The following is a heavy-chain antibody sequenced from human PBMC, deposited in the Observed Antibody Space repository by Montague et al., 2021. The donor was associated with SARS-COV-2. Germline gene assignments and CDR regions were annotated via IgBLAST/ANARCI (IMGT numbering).Heavy chain of an antibody. CDR2: INSDGSST. V-gene: IGHV3-74*01. Sequence: SLRLSCAASGFTFSSYWMHWVRQAPGKGLVWVSRINSDGSSTSYADSVKGRFTISRDNAKNTLYLQMNSLRAEDTAVYYCARVYDYGDYVEAFDIWGQGTMVTVSS. D-gene: IGHD4-17*01. J-gene: IGHJ3*02. CDR3: ARVYDYGDYVEAFDI. CDR1: GFTFSSYW.